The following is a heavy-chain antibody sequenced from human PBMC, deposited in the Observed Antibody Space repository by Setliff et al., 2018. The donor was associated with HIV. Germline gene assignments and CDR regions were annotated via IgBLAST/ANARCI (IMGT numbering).Heavy chain of an antibody. V-gene: IGHV4-39*01. CDR1: GGSISSSSYY. CDR3: ARHGGNWNYVFDY. Sequence: SETLSLTCTVSGGSISSSSYYWGWIRQPPGKGLEWIGSIYYSGSTYYNPSLKSRVTISVDTSKNQFSLKLSSVTAADTAVYYCARHGGNWNYVFDYWGQGTQVTVSS. J-gene: IGHJ4*02. CDR2: IYYSGST. D-gene: IGHD1-7*01.